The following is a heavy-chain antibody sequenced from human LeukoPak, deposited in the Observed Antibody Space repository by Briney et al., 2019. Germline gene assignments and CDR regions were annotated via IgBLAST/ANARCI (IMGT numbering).Heavy chain of an antibody. CDR1: GGSISSYY. D-gene: IGHD6-13*01. Sequence: SETLSLTCTVSGGSISSYYWGWIRQPPGKGLEWIGTFYYSGSTYYNPSLKSRVTISVDTSKNQFSLRLSSVTAADTAVYYCARQSSSWRSNWFDPWGQGTLVTVSS. V-gene: IGHV4-39*01. J-gene: IGHJ5*02. CDR3: ARQSSSWRSNWFDP. CDR2: FYYSGST.